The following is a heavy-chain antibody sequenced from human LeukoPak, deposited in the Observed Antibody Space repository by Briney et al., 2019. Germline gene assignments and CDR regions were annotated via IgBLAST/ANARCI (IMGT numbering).Heavy chain of an antibody. CDR1: GGSISSGDYY. CDR3: AREDSIAAAAYY. Sequence: SQTLSLTCTVSGGSISSGDYYWSWIRQPPGKGLEWIGYIYYSGSTYYNPSLKSRVTISVDTSKNQFSLELSSVTAADTAVYYCAREDSIAAAAYYWGQGTLVTVSS. J-gene: IGHJ4*02. CDR2: IYYSGST. D-gene: IGHD6-13*01. V-gene: IGHV4-30-4*08.